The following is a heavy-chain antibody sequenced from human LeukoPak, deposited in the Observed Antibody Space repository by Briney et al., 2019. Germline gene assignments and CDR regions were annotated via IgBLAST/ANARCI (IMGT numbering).Heavy chain of an antibody. V-gene: IGHV4-39*07. CDR2: IYYSGST. D-gene: IGHD3-10*01. CDR1: GGSISSSSYY. CDR3: ARDLGSLWFGEFDY. Sequence: PSETLSLTCTVSGGSISSSSYYWGWIRQPPGKGLEWIGSIYYSGSTYYNPSLKSRVTISVDTSKNQFSLKLSSVTAADTAVYYCARDLGSLWFGEFDYWGQGTLVTVSS. J-gene: IGHJ4*02.